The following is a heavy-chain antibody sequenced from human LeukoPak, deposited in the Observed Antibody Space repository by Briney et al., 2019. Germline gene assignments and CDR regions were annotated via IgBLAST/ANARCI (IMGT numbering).Heavy chain of an antibody. V-gene: IGHV3-66*04. CDR3: ARHDYHSNSDAFDV. CDR2: VYSDGTT. Sequence: PGGSLRLSCVVSGVTVSSNYMCWVRQAPGKGLEWVSIVYSDGTTNYADSVKGRFTISRDNTKNTLYLQMNSLRAEDTAVYYCARHDYHSNSDAFDVWGQGTMVTVSS. CDR1: GVTVSSNY. D-gene: IGHD4-23*01. J-gene: IGHJ3*01.